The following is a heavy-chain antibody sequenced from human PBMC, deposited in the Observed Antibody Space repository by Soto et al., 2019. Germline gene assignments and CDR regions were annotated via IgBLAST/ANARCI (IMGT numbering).Heavy chain of an antibody. CDR2: MSYAGSSK. J-gene: IGHJ4*02. CDR1: GFNFSSFG. V-gene: IGHV3-30*18. CDR3: AKDRGWSSADLEY. D-gene: IGHD6-19*01. Sequence: QVQLVESGGGVVQPGSSLRLSCAASGFNFSSFGMHWVRQAPGKGLEWVALMSYAGSSKYYQDSLKGRFTISRDKSKNTLYLQMSSLRVEDTAVYYCAKDRGWSSADLEYWGQGTLVTVSS.